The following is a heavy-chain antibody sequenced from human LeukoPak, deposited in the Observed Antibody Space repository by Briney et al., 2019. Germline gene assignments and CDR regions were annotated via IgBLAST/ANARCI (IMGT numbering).Heavy chain of an antibody. Sequence: SETLSLTCAVYGGSFSGYYWSWIRQPPGKGLEWIGEINDSGSVNCNPSLKNRVPLSVDTSKNQFSLRLSSVAAADTAVYYCARRLVDSGASQVSDDWGQGTLVTVSS. CDR1: GGSFSGYY. D-gene: IGHD2-15*01. CDR2: INDSGSV. CDR3: ARRLVDSGASQVSDD. J-gene: IGHJ4*02. V-gene: IGHV4-34*01.